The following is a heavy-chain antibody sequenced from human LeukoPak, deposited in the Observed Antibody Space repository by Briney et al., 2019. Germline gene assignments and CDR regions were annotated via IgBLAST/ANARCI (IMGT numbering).Heavy chain of an antibody. V-gene: IGHV1-2*02. CDR2: INPNSGGT. CDR3: ARESGSHQGYFDY. Sequence: ASVKVSCKASGCTFTGYYMHWVRQAPGQGLEWMGWINPNSGGTNYAQKFQGKVTMTRDTSISTAYMELSSLRSEDTAVYYCARESGSHQGYFDYWAREPWSPSPQ. CDR1: GCTFTGYY. J-gene: IGHJ4*02.